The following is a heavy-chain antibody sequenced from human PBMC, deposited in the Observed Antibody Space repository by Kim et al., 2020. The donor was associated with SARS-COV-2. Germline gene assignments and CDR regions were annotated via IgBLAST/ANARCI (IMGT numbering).Heavy chain of an antibody. V-gene: IGHV4-34*01. CDR2: INHSGST. CDR3: ATYYDFWSGPRQNWFDP. J-gene: IGHJ5*02. Sequence: SETLSLTCAVYGGSFSGYYWSWIRQPPGKGLEWIGEINHSGSTNYNPSLKSRVTISVDTSKNQFSLKLSSVTAADTAVYYCATYYDFWSGPRQNWFDPWG. CDR1: GGSFSGYY. D-gene: IGHD3-3*01.